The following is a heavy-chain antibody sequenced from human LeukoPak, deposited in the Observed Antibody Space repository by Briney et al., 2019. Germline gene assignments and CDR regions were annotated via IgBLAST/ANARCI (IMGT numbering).Heavy chain of an antibody. J-gene: IGHJ4*02. D-gene: IGHD3-9*01. Sequence: PSETLSLTCTVSGGSITSSNYYWGWIRQPPGKGLEWIGSIYNSGSTYSNPSLKSRVTMSIDTSKNQFSLKLSSVTAADTAVYYCARGGERYFAQQNFAYWGQGTLVTVSS. CDR3: ARGGERYFAQQNFAY. V-gene: IGHV4-39*07. CDR1: GGSITSSNYY. CDR2: IYNSGST.